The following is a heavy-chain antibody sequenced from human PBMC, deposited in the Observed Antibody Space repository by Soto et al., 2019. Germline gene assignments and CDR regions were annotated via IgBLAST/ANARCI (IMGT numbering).Heavy chain of an antibody. J-gene: IGHJ4*02. Sequence: QVQLMQSGAEVKKPGASVKVSCKASGDTFTDYYIHWVRQAPGQGLEWMGTVNPSGGHTTYAQHFLGRVTMTGDTSPSTLYMELTSLTSADTARYSCARGGQVVVVTAALDSWGQGTLVTVSS. D-gene: IGHD2-21*02. CDR1: GDTFTDYY. V-gene: IGHV1-46*01. CDR3: ARGGQVVVVTAALDS. CDR2: VNPSGGHT.